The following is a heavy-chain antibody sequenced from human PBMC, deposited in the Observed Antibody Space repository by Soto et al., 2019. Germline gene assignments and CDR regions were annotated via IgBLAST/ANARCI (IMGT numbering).Heavy chain of an antibody. CDR3: ARGGYCSGGSYKRAHSYYYYMDV. D-gene: IGHD2-15*01. V-gene: IGHV4-34*01. J-gene: IGHJ6*03. Sequence: PSETLSLTCAVYGGSFSGYYWSWIRQPPGKGLEWIGEINHSGSTNYNPSLKSRVTISVDTSKNQFSLKLSSVTAADTAVYYCARGGYCSGGSYKRAHSYYYYMDVWGKGTTVTVSS. CDR2: INHSGST. CDR1: GGSFSGYY.